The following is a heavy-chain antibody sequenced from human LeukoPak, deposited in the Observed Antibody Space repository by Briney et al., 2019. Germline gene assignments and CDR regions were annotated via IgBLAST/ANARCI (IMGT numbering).Heavy chain of an antibody. V-gene: IGHV1-69*13. J-gene: IGHJ5*02. Sequence: SVKVSCKASGGTYSSYAISWVRQAPGQGLEWMGGIIPIFGTANYAQKFQGRVTITADESTSTAYMELSSLRSEDTAVYYCAREGWFGEFPQNWFDPWGQGTLVTVSS. D-gene: IGHD3-10*01. CDR1: GGTYSSYA. CDR3: AREGWFGEFPQNWFDP. CDR2: IIPIFGTA.